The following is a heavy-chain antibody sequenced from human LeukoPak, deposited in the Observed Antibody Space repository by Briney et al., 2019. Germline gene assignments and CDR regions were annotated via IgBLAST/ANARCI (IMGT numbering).Heavy chain of an antibody. J-gene: IGHJ4*02. Sequence: RTGGSLRLSCAASGFTFSSYAMSWVRQAPGKGLEWVSAISGSGGSTYYADSVKGRFTISRDNSKNTLYLQMNSLRAEDTAVYYCAKTIIDIVVVTQSWYFDYWGQGTLVTVSS. CDR3: AKTIIDIVVVTQSWYFDY. CDR2: ISGSGGST. CDR1: GFTFSSYA. V-gene: IGHV3-23*01. D-gene: IGHD2-21*02.